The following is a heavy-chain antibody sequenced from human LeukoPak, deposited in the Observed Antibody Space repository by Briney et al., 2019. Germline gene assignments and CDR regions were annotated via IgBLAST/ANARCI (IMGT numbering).Heavy chain of an antibody. CDR3: AREGGPYRPLDY. CDR2: VKLQGST. Sequence: PSETLSLTCGVSGRSNSNTNWWTWFRQPPGKGLEWIGEVKLQGSTNYNPSLKSRVAISVDKSENHISLKLTSVTAADPAVYYCAREGGPYRPLDYSGQGTLVTVSS. J-gene: IGHJ4*02. CDR1: GRSNSNTNW. V-gene: IGHV4-4*02.